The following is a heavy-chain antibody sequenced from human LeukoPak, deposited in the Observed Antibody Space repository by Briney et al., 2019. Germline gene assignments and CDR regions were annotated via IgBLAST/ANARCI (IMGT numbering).Heavy chain of an antibody. CDR3: AELGITMIGGV. V-gene: IGHV3-48*03. Sequence: PGGSLRLSCAASGFTFDDYGMSWLRQAPGKGLEGVSYISSSGSTIYYADSVKGRFTISRDNAKNSLYLQMNSLRAEDTAVYYCAELGITMIGGVWGKGTTVTISS. CDR1: GFTFDDYG. CDR2: ISSSGSTI. D-gene: IGHD3-10*02. J-gene: IGHJ6*04.